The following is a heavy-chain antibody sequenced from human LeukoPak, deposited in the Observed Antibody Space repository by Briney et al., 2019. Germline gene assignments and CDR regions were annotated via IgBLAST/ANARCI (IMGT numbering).Heavy chain of an antibody. CDR1: GFTFSSYA. Sequence: GGSLRLSCAASGFTFSSYAMSWVRQAPGKGLEWVSAISGSGGSTYYADSVKGRFTISRGNSKNTLYLQMNSLRAEDTAVYYCARASGSYWYFDYWGQGTLVTVSS. CDR2: ISGSGGST. CDR3: ARASGSYWYFDY. D-gene: IGHD3-10*01. V-gene: IGHV3-23*01. J-gene: IGHJ4*02.